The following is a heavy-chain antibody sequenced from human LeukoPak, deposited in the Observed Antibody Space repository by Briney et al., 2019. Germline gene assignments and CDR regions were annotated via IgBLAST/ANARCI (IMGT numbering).Heavy chain of an antibody. J-gene: IGHJ5*02. CDR3: ARQEYCSGGSCYTWFDP. D-gene: IGHD2-15*01. V-gene: IGHV5-51*01. Sequence: PGESLKISCKGSGYSFTSYWIGWVRQMPGKGLEYIGIIYPGDSDIRYSPSFQGLVTISADKSISTAYLQWSSLKASDTAMYYCARQEYCSGGSCYTWFDPWGQGTLVTVSS. CDR1: GYSFTSYW. CDR2: IYPGDSDI.